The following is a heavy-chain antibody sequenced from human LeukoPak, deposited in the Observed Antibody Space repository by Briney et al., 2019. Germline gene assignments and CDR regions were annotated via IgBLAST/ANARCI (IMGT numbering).Heavy chain of an antibody. V-gene: IGHV1-2*02. CDR1: GYTFTAYY. Sequence: ASVSVSYKASGYTFTAYYLHWVRQAPGQGLEWMGWIDPKSGSTKIAQKFQGRVTMTRDTSMSTVYMELYSLTSDDTAVYSCARDPATSYYLDSWGQGILVTVSS. J-gene: IGHJ4*02. CDR3: ARDPATSYYLDS. CDR2: IDPKSGST.